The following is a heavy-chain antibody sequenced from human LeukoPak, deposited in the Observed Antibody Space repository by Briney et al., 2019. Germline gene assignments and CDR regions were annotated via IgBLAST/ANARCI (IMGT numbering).Heavy chain of an antibody. Sequence: GESLKISCKASGYSFTTYWIGWVRQIPGKGLEWMGIIYPGDFDTRYSPSFQGQVTISVDKSINTAYLQWSTLKASDTAMYYCARRGYCTNGVCYPDSVDYWGQGTLVTVSS. CDR2: IYPGDFDT. CDR1: GYSFTTYW. CDR3: ARRGYCTNGVCYPDSVDY. V-gene: IGHV5-51*01. J-gene: IGHJ4*02. D-gene: IGHD2-8*01.